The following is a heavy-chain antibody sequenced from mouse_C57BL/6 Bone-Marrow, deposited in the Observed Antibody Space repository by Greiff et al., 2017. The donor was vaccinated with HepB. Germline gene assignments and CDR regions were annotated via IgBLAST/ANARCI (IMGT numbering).Heavy chain of an antibody. D-gene: IGHD1-1*01. V-gene: IGHV2-3*01. CDR1: GFSLTSYG. CDR2: IWGDGST. CDR3: AKRNLYYYGSSYGYWYFDV. J-gene: IGHJ1*03. Sequence: VQLVESGPGLVAPSQSLSITCTVSGFSLTSYGVSWVRQPPGKGLEWLGVIWGDGSTNYHSALISRLSISKDNSKSQVFLKLNSLQTDDTATYYCAKRNLYYYGSSYGYWYFDVWGTGTTVTVSS.